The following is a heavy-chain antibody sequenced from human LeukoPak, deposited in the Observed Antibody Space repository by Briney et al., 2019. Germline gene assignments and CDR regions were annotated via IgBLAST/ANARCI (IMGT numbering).Heavy chain of an antibody. CDR1: GGSISSYY. V-gene: IGHV4-59*08. D-gene: IGHD5-18*01. CDR2: IYYTGSTKYSGST. J-gene: IGHJ4*02. Sequence: SETLSLTCTVSGGSISSYYWSWIRQPPGKGLEWIAYIYYTGSTKYSGSTNYSPSLKSRVTISVDAPKNQVSLKLSSVTTADTAVYYCARLSGGYNDNWGQGTLVTVSS. CDR3: ARLSGGYNDN.